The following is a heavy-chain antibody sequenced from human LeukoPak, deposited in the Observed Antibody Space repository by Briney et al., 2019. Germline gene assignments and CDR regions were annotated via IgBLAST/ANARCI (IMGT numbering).Heavy chain of an antibody. CDR2: IYYSGST. Sequence: SETLSLTCTVSGGSISSSSYYWGWIRQPPGKGLEWIGSIYYSGSTYYNPSLKSRVTISVDTSKNQFSLKLSSVTAADTAAYYCARNWNRGYNWFDPWGQGTLVTVSS. CDR3: ARNWNRGYNWFDP. D-gene: IGHD1-1*01. V-gene: IGHV4-39*07. J-gene: IGHJ5*02. CDR1: GGSISSSSYY.